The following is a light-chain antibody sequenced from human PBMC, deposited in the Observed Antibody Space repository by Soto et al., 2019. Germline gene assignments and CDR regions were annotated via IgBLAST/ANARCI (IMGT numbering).Light chain of an antibody. Sequence: QSALTQPASVSGSPGQSITISCTGTSSDVGGYNYVSWYQQHPGKAPKLMIYDVSNRPSGVSNRFSGSKSGNTASLTISGLQAEDEADYSCRSYTSSSTLYVFGAWTKVTV. CDR2: DVS. J-gene: IGLJ1*01. CDR3: RSYTSSSTLYV. CDR1: SSDVGGYNY. V-gene: IGLV2-14*01.